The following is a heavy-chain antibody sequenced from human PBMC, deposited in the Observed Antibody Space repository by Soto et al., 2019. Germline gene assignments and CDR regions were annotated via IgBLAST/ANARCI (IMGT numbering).Heavy chain of an antibody. CDR3: TTGSVEGV. J-gene: IGHJ6*02. CDR2: IKTKIEGETT. Sequence: QLVESGGGLVRPGGSLRLSCSASGFSISSAWMNWVRQAPGKGLEWVGRIKTKIEGETTHYAAPVNGRFTVSRDDSKNMLYLQMNSPKADDTALYYCTTGSVEGVWGHGTTVTVFS. CDR1: GFSISSAW. V-gene: IGHV3-15*07. D-gene: IGHD2-15*01.